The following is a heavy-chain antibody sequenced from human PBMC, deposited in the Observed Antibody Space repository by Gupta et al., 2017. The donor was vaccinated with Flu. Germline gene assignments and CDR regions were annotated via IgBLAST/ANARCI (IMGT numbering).Heavy chain of an antibody. J-gene: IGHJ4*02. D-gene: IGHD6-13*01. CDR3: TKDRSGNPAMDY. CDR1: GLTFGEYA. Sequence: EVQLLESGGGVVQPGQSRRLPCVVSGLTFGEYALHWVRQAPGKGLEWLSTVGAGGDRTYYADSVMGRFTISRDNSKNTIYLQMNSLRGDDTAVYYCTKDRSGNPAMDYWGQGALVNVSA. CDR2: VGAGGDRT. V-gene: IGHV3-23*01.